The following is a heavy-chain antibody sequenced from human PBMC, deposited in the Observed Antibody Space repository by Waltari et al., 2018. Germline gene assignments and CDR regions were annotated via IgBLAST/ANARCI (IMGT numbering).Heavy chain of an antibody. CDR3: ASTHLYSSGWYYFDY. CDR1: GGSLSSGSYY. D-gene: IGHD6-19*01. CDR2: ISTSGST. J-gene: IGHJ4*02. V-gene: IGHV4-61*09. Sequence: QVQLQESGPGLVKPSKTLYLTCTVSGGSLSSGSYYWRWTRPPAGKELEWIGYISTSGSTNYNPSLKSRGTISVDTSKNQFSLKLSSVTAADTAVYYCASTHLYSSGWYYFDYWGQGTLVTVSS.